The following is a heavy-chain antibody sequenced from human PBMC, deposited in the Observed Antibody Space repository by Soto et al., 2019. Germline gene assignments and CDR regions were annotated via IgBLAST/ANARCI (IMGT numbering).Heavy chain of an antibody. V-gene: IGHV3-30*18. CDR2: ISYDGSNT. J-gene: IGHJ4*02. D-gene: IGHD3-3*01. CDR1: GFTFSNYG. CDR3: AKVLTLFGVDPTFFDY. Sequence: QVQLVESGGGVVQPGRSLRLSCAASGFTFSNYGMHWVRQAPGKGPEWVAVISYDGSNTHYADSVKGRFTISRDDSKNTLYLRMNSLRVEDTAVYYCAKVLTLFGVDPTFFDYWGQGTLVTVSS.